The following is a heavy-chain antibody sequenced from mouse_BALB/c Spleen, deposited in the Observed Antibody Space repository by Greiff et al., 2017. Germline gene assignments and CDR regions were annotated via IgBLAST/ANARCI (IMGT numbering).Heavy chain of an antibody. CDR3: ARERGNFFAY. D-gene: IGHD2-1*01. J-gene: IGHJ3*01. V-gene: IGHV1S34*01. Sequence: LVKTGASVKISCKASGYSFTGYYMHWVKQSHGQSLEWIGYISCYNGATSYNQKFKGKATFTVDTSSSTAYMQFNSLTSEDSAVYYCARERGNFFAYWGQGTLVTVSA. CDR2: ISCYNGAT. CDR1: GYSFTGYY.